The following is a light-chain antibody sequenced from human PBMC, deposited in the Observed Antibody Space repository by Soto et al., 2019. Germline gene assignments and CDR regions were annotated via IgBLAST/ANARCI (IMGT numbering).Light chain of an antibody. J-gene: IGLJ2*01. V-gene: IGLV3-21*04. CDR2: YDS. CDR1: NIGSKS. CDR3: QVWDSSSEHPV. Sequence: SYELTQPPSVSVAPGQTARITCGGNNIGSKSVHWYQQKPGQAPVLVIYYDSDRPSGIPERFSGSNSGNTATLTISRVEAGDEADYYCQVWDSSSEHPVFGGGTKLTV.